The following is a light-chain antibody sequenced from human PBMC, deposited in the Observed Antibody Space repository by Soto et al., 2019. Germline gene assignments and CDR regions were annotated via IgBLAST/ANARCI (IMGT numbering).Light chain of an antibody. V-gene: IGKV4-1*01. J-gene: IGKJ2*01. CDR2: WAS. CDR3: QHYYSPPYT. Sequence: DIVMTQSPDSLAVSLGERATINCKSSQSVFYTSNNKNYLTWYQQKPRQPPKLLIYWASTRESGVPDRFSGSGSGTNFTLTISSLQAEDVAVYYCQHYYSPPYTFGQGTKLEIK. CDR1: QSVFYTSNNKNY.